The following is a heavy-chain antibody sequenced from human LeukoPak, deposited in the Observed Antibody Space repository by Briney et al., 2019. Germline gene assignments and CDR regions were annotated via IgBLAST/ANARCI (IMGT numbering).Heavy chain of an antibody. D-gene: IGHD3-10*01. CDR1: GFTFSSYS. Sequence: GGSLRLSCAASGFTFSSYSMNWVRQAPGKGLEWVSSISSSSSYIYYADSVKGRFTISRDNAKNSLYLQMNSLRAEDTAVYYCAREDGSGSYTFDYWGQGTLVTVSS. CDR3: AREDGSGSYTFDY. J-gene: IGHJ4*02. V-gene: IGHV3-21*01. CDR2: ISSSSSYI.